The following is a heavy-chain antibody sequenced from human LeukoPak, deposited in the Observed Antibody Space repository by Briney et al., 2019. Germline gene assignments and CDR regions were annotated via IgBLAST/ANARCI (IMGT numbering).Heavy chain of an antibody. CDR1: GGTFSSYA. J-gene: IGHJ5*02. D-gene: IGHD3-9*01. Sequence: SVKVSCEASGGTFSSYAISWVRQAPGQGLEWMGGIIPIFGTANYAQKFQGRVTITADESTSTAYMELSSLRSEDTAVYYCASGNTIFNWFDPWGQGTLVTVSS. V-gene: IGHV1-69*13. CDR3: ASGNTIFNWFDP. CDR2: IIPIFGTA.